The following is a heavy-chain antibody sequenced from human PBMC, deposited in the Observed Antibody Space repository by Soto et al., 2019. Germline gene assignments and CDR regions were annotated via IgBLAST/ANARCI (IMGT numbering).Heavy chain of an antibody. Sequence: PSQTLSLTCAISGDSVSSNSAAWNWIRQSPSRGLEWLGRTYYRSKWYNDYAVSVKSRITINPDTSKNQFSLRLNSVTPEDTAVYYCARDLAALRYFDWLPDYYYYGMDVWGQGTTVTVSS. CDR2: TYYRSKWYN. CDR1: GDSVSSNSAA. D-gene: IGHD3-9*01. J-gene: IGHJ6*02. CDR3: ARDLAALRYFDWLPDYYYYGMDV. V-gene: IGHV6-1*01.